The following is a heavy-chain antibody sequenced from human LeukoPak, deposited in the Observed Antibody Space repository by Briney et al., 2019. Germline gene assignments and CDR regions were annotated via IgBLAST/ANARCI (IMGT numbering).Heavy chain of an antibody. V-gene: IGHV3-21*01. CDR1: GFTFSIFG. D-gene: IGHD6-19*01. CDR3: TRDGSGSGDY. CDR2: ISSDSVHI. J-gene: IGHJ4*02. Sequence: GGSLRLSCAASGFTFSIFGMNWVRQAPGKGLEWVSSISSDSVHIYYADSVKGRFAISRDNAKNSVYLQMSSLRAEDTAVYYCTRDGSGSGDYWGQGTLVTVSS.